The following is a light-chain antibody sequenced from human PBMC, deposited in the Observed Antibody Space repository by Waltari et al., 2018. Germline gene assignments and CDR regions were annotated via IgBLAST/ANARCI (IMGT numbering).Light chain of an antibody. CDR1: NNDIGAHNL. CDR2: EVS. J-gene: IGLJ2*01. Sequence: QSAMTQPASVSGSVGQSISISCTGSNNDIGAHNLVSWYQQYPGKPPKLVIYEVSNRPSGGSNRFSASKSGTTASLTISGLQAEDEAEYFCSSYATRYMVLFGGGTRVTVL. CDR3: SSYATRYMVL. V-gene: IGLV2-14*01.